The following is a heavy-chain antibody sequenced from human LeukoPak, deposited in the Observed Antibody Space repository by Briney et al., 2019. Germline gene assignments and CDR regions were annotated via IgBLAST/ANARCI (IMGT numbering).Heavy chain of an antibody. Sequence: PGGSLRLSCAASGFTFSSYGMHWVRQAPGKGLEWVAFIRYDGSNKYYADSVKGRFTISRDNSKNTLYLQMNSLRAEDTVVYYCAKEGPTEWNYYYYYMDVWGKGTTVTVSS. D-gene: IGHD3-3*01. CDR2: IRYDGSNK. V-gene: IGHV3-30*02. CDR3: AKEGPTEWNYYYYYMDV. J-gene: IGHJ6*03. CDR1: GFTFSSYG.